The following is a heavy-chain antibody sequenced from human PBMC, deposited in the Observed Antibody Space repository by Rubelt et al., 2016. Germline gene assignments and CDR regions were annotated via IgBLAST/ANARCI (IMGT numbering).Heavy chain of an antibody. Sequence: QVQLVQSGAEVKKPGASVKVSCKASGYTFTSYYMHWVRQAPGQGLEWMGGIIPIFGTGNSAQQCQGRVTITADEATRPAYMELSSLRSEDTAVYYCARGDATVPRSYWYFDLWGRGTLVTVSS. J-gene: IGHJ2*01. CDR2: IIPIFGTG. V-gene: IGHV1-69*01. CDR1: GYTFTSYY. D-gene: IGHD4-17*01. CDR3: ARGDATVPRSYWYFDL.